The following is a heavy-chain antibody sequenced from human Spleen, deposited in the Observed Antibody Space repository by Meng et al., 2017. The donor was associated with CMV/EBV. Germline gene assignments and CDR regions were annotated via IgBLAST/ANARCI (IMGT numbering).Heavy chain of an antibody. V-gene: IGHV4-61*08. CDR2: IAYSGST. CDR3: AWGPNMFYFDS. D-gene: IGHD3-16*01. J-gene: IGHJ4*02. Sequence: SETLSLTCTGSGVSVGSRDSYWSWIRRPPGKEMEWMGYIAYSGSTNYNPSLKSRVTMSLDTSKTQVSLRLNSVTAADTAVYYCAWGPNMFYFDSWAQGTLVTVSS. CDR1: GVSVGSRDSY.